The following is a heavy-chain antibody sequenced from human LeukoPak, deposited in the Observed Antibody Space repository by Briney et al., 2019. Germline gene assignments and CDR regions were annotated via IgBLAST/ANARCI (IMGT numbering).Heavy chain of an antibody. V-gene: IGHV4-39*01. Sequence: PSETLSLTCTVSGASISSSSYYWGWIRQPPGKGLEWIGNIYYTGSTYYNPSLRSRVYMSVDTSKSQFSLTLSSVTATDTAVYYCARWGGYTYGYVQYFFDYWGQGTLVTVSS. CDR3: ARWGGYTYGYVQYFFDY. J-gene: IGHJ4*02. CDR2: IYYTGST. CDR1: GASISSSSYY. D-gene: IGHD5-18*01.